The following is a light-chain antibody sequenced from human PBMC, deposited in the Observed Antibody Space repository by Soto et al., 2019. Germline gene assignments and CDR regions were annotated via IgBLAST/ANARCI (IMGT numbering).Light chain of an antibody. CDR2: GNS. Sequence: QTVPTQPPSVSGAPGQRVTISCTGSSSNIGAGYDVHWYQQLPGTAPKVLIYGNSNRPSGVPDRFSGSKSGTSASLAITGLQAEDEADYYCQSYDSSLSGVVFGGGTKVTVL. V-gene: IGLV1-40*01. CDR3: QSYDSSLSGVV. J-gene: IGLJ2*01. CDR1: SSNIGAGYD.